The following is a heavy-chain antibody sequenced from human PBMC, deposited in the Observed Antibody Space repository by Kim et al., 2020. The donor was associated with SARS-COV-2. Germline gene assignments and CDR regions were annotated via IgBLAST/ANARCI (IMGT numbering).Heavy chain of an antibody. CDR3: ARRVYSSGYYSDS. V-gene: IGHV4-4*07. J-gene: IGHJ5*01. D-gene: IGHD3-22*01. CDR2: IYTSGST. CDR1: GGFISSYY. Sequence: SETLSLTCTASGGFISSYYWSWIRQPAGKGLEWIGRIYTSGSTNYNPSLKSRVTMSVDTSKNQFSLKLSSVTAADTAVYYCARRVYSSGYYSDSWGQGTLVNVSS.